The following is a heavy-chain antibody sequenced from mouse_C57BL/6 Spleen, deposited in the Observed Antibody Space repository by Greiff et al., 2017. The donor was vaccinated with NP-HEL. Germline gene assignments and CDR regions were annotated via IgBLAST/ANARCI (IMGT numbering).Heavy chain of an antibody. D-gene: IGHD1-1*01. CDR3: ARSTTVVADY. J-gene: IGHJ2*01. Sequence: QVQLQQPGAELVKPGASVKLSCKASGYTFTSYWMQWVKQRPGQGLEWIGEIDPSDSYTNYNQKFKGKATLTVDTSSSTAYMQLGSLTSEDSAVYYCARSTTVVADYWGQGTTLTVSS. CDR2: IDPSDSYT. CDR1: GYTFTSYW. V-gene: IGHV1-50*01.